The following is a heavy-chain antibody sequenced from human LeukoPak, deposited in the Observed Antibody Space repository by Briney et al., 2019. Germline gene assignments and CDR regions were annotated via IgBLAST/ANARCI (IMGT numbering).Heavy chain of an antibody. D-gene: IGHD3-3*01. Sequence: ASVKVSCKASGYTFTSYGISWVRQAPGQGLEWMGWISAYNGNTNYAQKLQGRVTMTTDTSTSTAYMELRSLRSDDTAVYYCARIGAYYDFWSGLYDYWGQGTLVTVSS. CDR2: ISAYNGNT. J-gene: IGHJ4*02. CDR1: GYTFTSYG. CDR3: ARIGAYYDFWSGLYDY. V-gene: IGHV1-18*01.